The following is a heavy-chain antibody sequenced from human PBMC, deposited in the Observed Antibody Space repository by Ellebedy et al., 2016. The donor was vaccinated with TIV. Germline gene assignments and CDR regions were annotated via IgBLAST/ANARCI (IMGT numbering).Heavy chain of an antibody. J-gene: IGHJ4*02. CDR2: ISYDGTNK. CDR1: GFTFSSYA. V-gene: IGHV3-30-3*01. CDR3: ATVRGVGAIPDFFDY. D-gene: IGHD1-26*01. Sequence: GGSLRLXCAASGFTFSSYAMHWVRQAPGKGLEWVALISYDGTNKYYADSVKGRFTISRDNSKNTLYLQMNSLRPDDTAVYYCATVRGVGAIPDFFDYWGQGTLVTVSS.